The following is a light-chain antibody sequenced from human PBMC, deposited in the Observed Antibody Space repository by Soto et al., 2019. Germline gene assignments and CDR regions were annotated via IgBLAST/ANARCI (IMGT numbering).Light chain of an antibody. V-gene: IGKV3-20*01. CDR2: GAS. CDR3: QQYGISPPMYT. J-gene: IGKJ2*01. Sequence: EIVLTQSPGTLSLSPGERATLSCRASQSVSSSYLAWYQQKPGQAPRLLIYGASSRATGIPDRFSGSGSGTDLTLTISRLEPEDFAVYYCQQYGISPPMYTFGQGTKLEIK. CDR1: QSVSSSY.